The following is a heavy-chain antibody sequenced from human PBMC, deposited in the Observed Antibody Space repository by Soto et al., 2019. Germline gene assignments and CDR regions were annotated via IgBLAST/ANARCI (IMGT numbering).Heavy chain of an antibody. CDR3: GREGGGEWIDYYYSGMDA. Sequence: QVQLVESGGGVVQPGTSLTLSCAASGFAFSNLVMHWVRQAPGKGLECVAVIWHDASHEYYADSVQGRFTISRDNSKHLPYRQMDSLRAEDTAVYYGGREGGGEWIDYYYSGMDAWGHETRVTVSS. J-gene: IGHJ6*01. V-gene: IGHV3-33*01. D-gene: IGHD3-10*01. CDR2: IWHDASHE. CDR1: GFAFSNLV.